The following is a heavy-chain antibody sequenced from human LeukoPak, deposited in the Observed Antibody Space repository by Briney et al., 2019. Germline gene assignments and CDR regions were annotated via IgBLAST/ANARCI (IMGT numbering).Heavy chain of an antibody. Sequence: SETLSLTCTVSGGSISSSSYYWGWIRQPPGKGLEWIGHIYYTGSTDYNPSLKSRVIISVDTSKNQFSLKLTSVTAADTALYYCARCRSSSWYRGGGIDYWGQGTLVTVSS. CDR1: GGSISSSSYY. CDR3: ARCRSSSWYRGGGIDY. V-gene: IGHV4-39*07. J-gene: IGHJ4*02. CDR2: IYYTGST. D-gene: IGHD6-13*01.